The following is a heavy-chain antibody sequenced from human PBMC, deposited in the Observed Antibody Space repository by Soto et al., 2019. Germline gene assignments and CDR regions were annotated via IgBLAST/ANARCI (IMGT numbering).Heavy chain of an antibody. CDR3: AREGSGYNF. CDR1: GGTFSSFG. Sequence: SVKVSCKASGGTFSSFGISWVRQAPGQGLEWMGGIIPVFGRPNYAQRFRGRLTITADESTNTGYMELIDLRSEDTAVYYCAREGSGYNFWGQGTQVTVAS. V-gene: IGHV1-69*13. D-gene: IGHD5-12*01. J-gene: IGHJ1*01. CDR2: IIPVFGRP.